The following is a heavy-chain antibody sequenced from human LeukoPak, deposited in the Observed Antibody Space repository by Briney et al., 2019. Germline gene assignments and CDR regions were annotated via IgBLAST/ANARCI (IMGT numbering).Heavy chain of an antibody. D-gene: IGHD3-10*01. J-gene: IGHJ6*02. CDR3: ARAGGAVRGVIVRDYYYYGMDV. V-gene: IGHV3-7*01. CDR2: IKQDGSEI. CDR1: GFTFSSYW. Sequence: PGGSLRLSCAASGFTFSSYWMSWVRQAPGKGLEWVANIKQDGSEIYYVDSVKGRFTISRDNAKNSLYLQMNSLRAEDTAVYYCARAGGAVRGVIVRDYYYYGMDVWGQGTTVTVSS.